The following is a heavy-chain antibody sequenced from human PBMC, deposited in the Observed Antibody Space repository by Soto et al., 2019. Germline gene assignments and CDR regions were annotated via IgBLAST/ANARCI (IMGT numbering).Heavy chain of an antibody. Sequence: QVQLQESGPGLVKPSQTLSLTCTVSGGSISSGDYYWSWIRQPPGKGLEWIGYIYYSGSTYYNPSPKTRVTISVDTSKNQFSLKLSSVTAADTAVYYCARGGHYDFWSGDYTRGFAYWGQGTLVTVSS. CDR3: ARGGHYDFWSGDYTRGFAY. J-gene: IGHJ4*02. V-gene: IGHV4-30-4*01. CDR2: IYYSGST. CDR1: GGSISSGDYY. D-gene: IGHD3-3*01.